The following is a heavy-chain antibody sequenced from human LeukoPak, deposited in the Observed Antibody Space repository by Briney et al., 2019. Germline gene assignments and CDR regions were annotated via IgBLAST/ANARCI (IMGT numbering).Heavy chain of an antibody. CDR2: ISAYNGNT. CDR3: ARAPLATHYDSSGYSDY. D-gene: IGHD3-22*01. CDR1: GYTFTSYG. Sequence: ASVKVSCKASGYTFTSYGISWVRQAPGQGLEWMGWISAYNGNTNYAQKLQGRVTMTTDTSTSTAYMELRSLRSDDTAVYYCARAPLATHYDSSGYSDYWGQGTLVTVSS. J-gene: IGHJ4*02. V-gene: IGHV1-18*01.